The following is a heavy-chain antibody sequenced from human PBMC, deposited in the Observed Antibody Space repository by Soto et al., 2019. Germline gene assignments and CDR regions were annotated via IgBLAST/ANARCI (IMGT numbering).Heavy chain of an antibody. D-gene: IGHD3-22*01. V-gene: IGHV1-69*12. J-gene: IGHJ4*02. Sequence: QVQLVQSGAEVKKPGSSVKVSCKASGGTFSSYAISWVRQAPGQGLEWMGGIIPIFGTANYAQKFQGRVTITADESTSTAYMELSSLRSEDTAMYYRLRGSTAYYYGGFFDYWGQGTLVTVSS. CDR2: IIPIFGTA. CDR3: LRGSTAYYYGGFFDY. CDR1: GGTFSSYA.